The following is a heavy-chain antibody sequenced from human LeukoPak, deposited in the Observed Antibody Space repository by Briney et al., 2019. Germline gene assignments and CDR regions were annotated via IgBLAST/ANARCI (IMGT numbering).Heavy chain of an antibody. Sequence: SETLSLTCAVSGGSFSGYYWSWIRQPPGKGLEWIGEINHSGSTNYNPSPKSRVTIAVDTSKNQFSLKLSSVTAADTAVYYCASERQTLGYNWFDPWGQGTLVTVSS. V-gene: IGHV4-34*01. J-gene: IGHJ5*02. CDR1: GGSFSGYY. CDR2: INHSGST. D-gene: IGHD7-27*01. CDR3: ASERQTLGYNWFDP.